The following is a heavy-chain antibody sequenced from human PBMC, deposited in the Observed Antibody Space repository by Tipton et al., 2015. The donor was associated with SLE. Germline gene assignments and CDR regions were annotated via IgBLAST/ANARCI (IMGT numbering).Heavy chain of an antibody. J-gene: IGHJ4*02. V-gene: IGHV4-39*01. CDR1: GFTFSSYS. Sequence: LRLSCAASGFTFSSYSMNWIRQPPGKGLEWIGSIYYSGSTYYNPSLNSRVTISVDTSKNQFSLKLNSVTAADTAVYYCARTLTILGLQTIDYWSQGTLVTVSS. CDR3: ARTLTILGLQTIDY. D-gene: IGHD3/OR15-3a*01. CDR2: IYYSGST.